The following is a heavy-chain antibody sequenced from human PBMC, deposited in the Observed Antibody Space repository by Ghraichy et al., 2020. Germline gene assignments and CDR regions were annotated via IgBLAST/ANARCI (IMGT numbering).Heavy chain of an antibody. V-gene: IGHV3-33*06. CDR2: IWFDGSEK. J-gene: IGHJ4*02. CDR1: GFTFSSYG. Sequence: GGSLRLSCAASGFTFSSYGMHWVRQAPGKGLEWVAVIWFDGSEKYHADSVKGRFTISRDNSKNTLYLQMTSLRAEDTAVYYCAKADSSGWSFDHWGQGTLVTVS. CDR3: AKADSSGWSFDH. D-gene: IGHD6-19*01.